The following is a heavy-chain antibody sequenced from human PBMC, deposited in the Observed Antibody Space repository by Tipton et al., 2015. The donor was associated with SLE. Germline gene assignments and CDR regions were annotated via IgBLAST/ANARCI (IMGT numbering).Heavy chain of an antibody. CDR3: ARRPWGDYYMDY. CDR1: GGPFSGYY. V-gene: IGHV4-34*01. D-gene: IGHD3-16*01. Sequence: TLSLTCAVYGGPFSGYYWSWIRQSPGKGLEWIGEIKYSGSTNYNPSLKSRVTTSVDTSKNQFSLRLKFLTAADTAVYYCARRPWGDYYMDYWGQGTLVTVSS. CDR2: IKYSGST. J-gene: IGHJ4*02.